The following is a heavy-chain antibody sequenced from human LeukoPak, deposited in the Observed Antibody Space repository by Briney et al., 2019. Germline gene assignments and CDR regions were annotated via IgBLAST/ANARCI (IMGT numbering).Heavy chain of an antibody. CDR3: ARGTPPALGDYGDYPFDY. V-gene: IGHV4-31*03. CDR1: GGSISSGGYY. J-gene: IGHJ4*02. D-gene: IGHD4-17*01. CDR2: IYYSGST. Sequence: PSETLSLTCTVSGGSISSGGYYWSWIRQHPGKGLEWIGYIYYSGSTYYNPSLKSRVTISVDTSKNQFSLKLSSVTAADTAVYCCARGTPPALGDYGDYPFDYWGQGTLVTVFS.